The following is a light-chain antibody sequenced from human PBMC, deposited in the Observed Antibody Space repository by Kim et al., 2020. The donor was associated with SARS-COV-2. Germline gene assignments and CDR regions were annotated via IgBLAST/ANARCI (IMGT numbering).Light chain of an antibody. J-gene: IGLJ3*02. V-gene: IGLV10-54*01. CDR1: SNNVGYQG. Sequence: LTQPPSVSKDLRQTATLTCTGNSNNVGYQGAAWLQQHQGHPPKLLSYRNNNRPSGISERLSASRSGNTASLTITGLQPEDEADYYCLAWDSSLSAWVFGGGTQLTVL. CDR2: RNN. CDR3: LAWDSSLSAWV.